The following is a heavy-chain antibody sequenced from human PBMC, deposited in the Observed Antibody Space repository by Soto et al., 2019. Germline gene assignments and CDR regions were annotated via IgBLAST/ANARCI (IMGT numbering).Heavy chain of an antibody. CDR1: GGTFSSYA. CDR3: ARGFATMIVVAYQDAFDI. Sequence: EASVKVSCKASGGTFSSYAISWVRQAPGQGLEWMGGIIPIFGTANYAQKFQGRVTITADESTSTAYMELSSLRSEDTAVYYCARGFATMIVVAYQDAFDIWGQGTMVTVSS. V-gene: IGHV1-69*13. CDR2: IIPIFGTA. D-gene: IGHD3-22*01. J-gene: IGHJ3*02.